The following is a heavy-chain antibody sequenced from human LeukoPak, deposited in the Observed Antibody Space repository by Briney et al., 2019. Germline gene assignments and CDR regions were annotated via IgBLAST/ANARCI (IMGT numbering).Heavy chain of an antibody. CDR3: ARGGGRYSSSWYTDY. CDR2: ISSDSSHI. CDR1: GFAFSRYS. D-gene: IGHD6-13*01. V-gene: IGHV3-21*01. Sequence: GGSLRLSCVASGFAFSRYSMNWVRQAPGKGLEWVSSISSDSSHIYYADSVKGRFTISRDNAKNSLYLQMNSLRAEDTAVYYCARGGGRYSSSWYTDYWGQGTLVTVSS. J-gene: IGHJ4*02.